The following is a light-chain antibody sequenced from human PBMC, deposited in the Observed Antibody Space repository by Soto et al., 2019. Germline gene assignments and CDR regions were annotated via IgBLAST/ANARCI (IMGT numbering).Light chain of an antibody. J-gene: IGKJ1*01. CDR3: QQYNNWPT. Sequence: TQSPDTLSLSPGERATLSCRAGQSVSSTFLNWYQQKPGQAPRLLIYGASTRATGIPARFSGSGSGTEFTLTISSLQSEDFAVYYCQQYNNWPTFGQGTKVDIK. CDR2: GAS. V-gene: IGKV3-15*01. CDR1: QSVSST.